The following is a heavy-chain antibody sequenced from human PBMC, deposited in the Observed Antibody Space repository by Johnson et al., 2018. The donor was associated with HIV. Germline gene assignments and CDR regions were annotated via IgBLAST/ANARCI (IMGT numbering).Heavy chain of an antibody. CDR2: VSHHGSNQ. V-gene: IGHV3-30-3*01. CDR1: GFTFSSYA. J-gene: IGHJ3*02. CDR3: ARERYGSQAIDAFDI. D-gene: IGHD2-15*01. Sequence: QVQLVESGGGVVQPGRSLRLSCAASGFTFSSYAMHWVRQAPGKGLEWVAFVSHHGSNQYYADSVKGRFIISRDNSQNTVFLQMNSLRAEDMAVYYCARERYGSQAIDAFDIWGQGTMDTVSS.